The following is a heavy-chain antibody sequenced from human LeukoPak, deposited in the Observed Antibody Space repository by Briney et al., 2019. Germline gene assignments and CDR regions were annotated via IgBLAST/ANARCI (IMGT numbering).Heavy chain of an antibody. Sequence: PSETLSLTCGVSGDSISRSYWWTWVRQPPGKGLEWIGEIYHSGGTNYNPSLKSRVTLSVDKSKNHFSLRLTSVTAADTAVYYCAKRSGYSSGWSEYYYFDYWGQGILVTVSS. CDR1: GDSISRSYW. CDR3: AKRSGYSSGWSEYYYFDY. CDR2: IYHSGGT. J-gene: IGHJ4*02. V-gene: IGHV4-4*02. D-gene: IGHD6-19*01.